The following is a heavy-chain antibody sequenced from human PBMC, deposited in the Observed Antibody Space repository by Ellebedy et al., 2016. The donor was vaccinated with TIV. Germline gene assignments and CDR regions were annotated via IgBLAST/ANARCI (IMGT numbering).Heavy chain of an antibody. CDR2: FDPEDGET. CDR1: GYTLTELS. V-gene: IGHV1-24*01. CDR3: ATWLPTVTRYYYYYGMDV. D-gene: IGHD4-17*01. Sequence: ASVKVSXXVSGYTLTELSMHWVRQAPGKGLEWMGGFDPEDGETIYAQKFQGRVTMTEDTSTDTAYMELSSLRSEDTAVYYCATWLPTVTRYYYYYGMDVWGQGTTVTVSS. J-gene: IGHJ6*02.